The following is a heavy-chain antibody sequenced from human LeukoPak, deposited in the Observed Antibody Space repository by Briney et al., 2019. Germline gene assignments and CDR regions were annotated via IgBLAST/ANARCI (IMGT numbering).Heavy chain of an antibody. CDR1: GGSISGYY. Sequence: PSETLSLTCTVSGGSISGYYWSWIRQPPGKGLEWIGYIYYSGSTNYNPSLKSRVTISVDTSNNQFSLKLSSVTAADTAVYYCARSGSKVMTAINFWGQGTLVTVSS. J-gene: IGHJ4*02. V-gene: IGHV4-59*01. CDR3: ARSGSKVMTAINF. D-gene: IGHD2-21*02. CDR2: IYYSGST.